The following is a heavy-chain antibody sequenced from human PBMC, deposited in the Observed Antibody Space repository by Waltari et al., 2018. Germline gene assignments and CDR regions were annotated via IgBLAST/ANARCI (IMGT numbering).Heavy chain of an antibody. CDR3: ARDIAAAGTRPYYGMDV. D-gene: IGHD6-13*01. Sequence: QVQLVQSGAEVQKPGASVKVSCKASGYTFTGSYMHWVRQAPGQGLEWMGWINPNSGGTNYAQKFQGWVTMTRDTSISTAYMELSRLRSDDTAVYYCARDIAAAGTRPYYGMDVWGQGTTVTVSS. CDR1: GYTFTGSY. V-gene: IGHV1-2*04. CDR2: INPNSGGT. J-gene: IGHJ6*02.